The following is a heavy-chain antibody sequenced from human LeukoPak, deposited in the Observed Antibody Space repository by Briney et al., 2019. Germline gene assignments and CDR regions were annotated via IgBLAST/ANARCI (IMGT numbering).Heavy chain of an antibody. D-gene: IGHD1-26*01. CDR3: ARLVGASWFDS. CDR1: GDGVSTNSAT. CDR2: TYYRSKWNN. Sequence: SQTLSLTCAISGDGVSTNSATWTWLRQSPSRGLEWLGRTYYRSKWNNDYAVSMKSRITINPDTSKNQFSLQLNSVTPEDTAVYYCARLVGASWFDSWGQGTLVTVSS. J-gene: IGHJ5*01. V-gene: IGHV6-1*01.